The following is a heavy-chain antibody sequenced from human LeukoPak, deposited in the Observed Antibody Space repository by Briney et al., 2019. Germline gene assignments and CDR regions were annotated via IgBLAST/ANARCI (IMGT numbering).Heavy chain of an antibody. CDR1: GGTFTSYG. Sequence: ASVKVSCKASGGTFTSYGISWVRQAPRQGLEWMGWISAYNGNTNYAQKLQGRVTMTTDTSTSTAYMELRSLRSDDTAVYYCASDGYNAYFDYWGQGTLVTVSS. CDR3: ASDGYNAYFDY. V-gene: IGHV1-18*01. J-gene: IGHJ4*02. CDR2: ISAYNGNT. D-gene: IGHD5-24*01.